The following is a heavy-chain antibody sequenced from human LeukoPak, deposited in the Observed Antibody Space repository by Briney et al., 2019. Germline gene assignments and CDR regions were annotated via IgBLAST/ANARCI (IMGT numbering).Heavy chain of an antibody. CDR1: GGSISSSSYY. D-gene: IGHD1-26*01. Sequence: SETLSLTCTVSGGSISSSSYYWGWIRQPPGKGLEWIGSIYYSGSTYYNPSLKSRVTISVDTSKNQFSLKLSSVTAADTAVYYCAREETRYSGSPLDYWGQGTLVTVSS. CDR3: AREETRYSGSPLDY. V-gene: IGHV4-39*07. J-gene: IGHJ4*02. CDR2: IYYSGST.